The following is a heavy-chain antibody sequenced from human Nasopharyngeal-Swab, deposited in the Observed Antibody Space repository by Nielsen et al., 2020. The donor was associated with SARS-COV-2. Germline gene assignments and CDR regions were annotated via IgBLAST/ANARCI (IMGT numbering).Heavy chain of an antibody. CDR2: ISSSSSYI. Sequence: GESLKISCAASGFTFSSYSMNWVRQAPGKGLEWVSYISSSSSYIYYADSVKGRFTISRDNAKNSLYLQMNSLRAEDTAVYYCAREMPPGRELDYWGQGTLVTVSS. J-gene: IGHJ4*02. CDR1: GFTFSSYS. D-gene: IGHD1-1*01. V-gene: IGHV3-21*05. CDR3: AREMPPGRELDY.